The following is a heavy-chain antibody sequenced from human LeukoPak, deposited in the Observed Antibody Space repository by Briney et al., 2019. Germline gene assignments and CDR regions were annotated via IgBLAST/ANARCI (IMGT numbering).Heavy chain of an antibody. CDR1: GFSVSSNY. D-gene: IGHD2-21*02. CDR3: AGALCGEDCHWGHF. J-gene: IGHJ4*02. CDR2: MYSDDSA. Sequence: GGSLRLSCAVSGFSVSSNYMTWVRQAPGKGLEWVSLMYSDDSAWYADFVKGRFTISRDNSQNTLFLQLNNLRVEDTAVYYCAGALCGEDCHWGHFWGQGALVTVSS. V-gene: IGHV3-53*01.